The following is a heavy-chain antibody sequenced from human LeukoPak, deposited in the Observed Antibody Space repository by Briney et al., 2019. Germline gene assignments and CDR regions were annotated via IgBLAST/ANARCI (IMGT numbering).Heavy chain of an antibody. V-gene: IGHV3-30*18. CDR2: ISYDGSNK. Sequence: PGGSLRLSCAASGFTFSSYGMHWVRQAPGKGLEWVAVISYDGSNKYYADSVKGRFTISRDNSKNTLYLQMNSLRAEDTAVYYCAKTPPRVAVAGTDYWGQGTLVTVSS. J-gene: IGHJ4*02. CDR1: GFTFSSYG. D-gene: IGHD6-19*01. CDR3: AKTPPRVAVAGTDY.